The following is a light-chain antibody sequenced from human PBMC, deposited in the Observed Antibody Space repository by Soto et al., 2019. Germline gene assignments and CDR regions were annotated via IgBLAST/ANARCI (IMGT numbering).Light chain of an antibody. J-gene: IGLJ1*01. CDR3: CSYAGSSTLNYV. CDR1: SSDVGSYNL. V-gene: IGLV2-23*02. Sequence: QSVLTKPASVSGSPGQAITISCTGTSSDVGSYNLVSWYQQHPGKAPKLMIYEVSKRPSGVSNRFSGSKSGNTASLTISGLQAEDEADYYCCSYAGSSTLNYVFGTGTKVTVL. CDR2: EVS.